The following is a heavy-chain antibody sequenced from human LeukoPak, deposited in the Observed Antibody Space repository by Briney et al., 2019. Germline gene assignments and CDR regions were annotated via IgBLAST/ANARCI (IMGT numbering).Heavy chain of an antibody. CDR2: ISYDGSNK. J-gene: IGHJ4*02. CDR1: GFTFSSYG. CDR3: AKSPTPITMVRGGIDY. D-gene: IGHD3-10*01. V-gene: IGHV3-30*18. Sequence: GGSLRLSCAASGFTFSSYGMHWVRQAPGKGLEWVAVISYDGSNKYYADSVKGRFTISRDNSKNTLYLQMNSLRAEDTAVYYCAKSPTPITMVRGGIDYWGQGTLVIVSS.